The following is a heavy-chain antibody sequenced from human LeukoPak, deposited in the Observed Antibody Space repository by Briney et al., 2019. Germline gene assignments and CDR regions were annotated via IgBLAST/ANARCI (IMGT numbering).Heavy chain of an antibody. CDR2: ET. CDR3: ATKSITMVRGVIITRYYFDY. V-gene: IGHV1-24*01. J-gene: IGHJ4*02. Sequence: ETIYALKFQGRVTMTEDTSTDTAYMELSSLRSEDTAVYYCATKSITMVRGVIITRYYFDYWGQGTLVTVSS. D-gene: IGHD3-10*01.